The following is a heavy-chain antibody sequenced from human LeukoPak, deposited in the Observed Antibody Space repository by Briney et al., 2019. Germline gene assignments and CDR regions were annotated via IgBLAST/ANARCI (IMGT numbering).Heavy chain of an antibody. J-gene: IGHJ4*02. V-gene: IGHV4-59*11. D-gene: IGHD3-10*01. CDR3: ARGDFVVRGVGFDY. Sequence: SETLSLTCTVSGGSIRSHYWSWIRQPPGKGLEWIGYIYDSGSSFYNVSLKSRVSISIDRSKNQFSLKLSSVMAADTAVYYCARGDFVVRGVGFDYWGQGTLVTVSS. CDR2: IYDSGSS. CDR1: GGSIRSHY.